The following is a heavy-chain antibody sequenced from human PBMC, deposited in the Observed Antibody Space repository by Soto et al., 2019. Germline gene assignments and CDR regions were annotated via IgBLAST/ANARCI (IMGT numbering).Heavy chain of an antibody. J-gene: IGHJ4*02. CDR1: GFTFSSYG. CDR2: ISYDGSNK. Sequence: GGSLRLSCAASGFTFSSYGMHWVRQAPGKGLEWVAVISYDGSNKYYADSVKGRFTISRDNSKNTLYLQMNSLRAEDTAVYYCAKYSSGWYTDYWGQGTLVTVSS. D-gene: IGHD6-19*01. V-gene: IGHV3-30*18. CDR3: AKYSSGWYTDY.